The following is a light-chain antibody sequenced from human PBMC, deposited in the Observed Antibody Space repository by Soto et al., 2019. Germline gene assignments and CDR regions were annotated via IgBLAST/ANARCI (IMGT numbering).Light chain of an antibody. CDR2: LNSDGSH. Sequence: QLVLTQSPSASASLGASVKLTCTLSSGHSTYAIAWHQQQPEKGPRYLMKLNSDGSHSKGDGIPDRFSGSSSGAERYLTISSLQSEDEADYYCQTWGPGIQFYVFGTGTKLTVL. J-gene: IGLJ1*01. V-gene: IGLV4-69*01. CDR1: SGHSTYA. CDR3: QTWGPGIQFYV.